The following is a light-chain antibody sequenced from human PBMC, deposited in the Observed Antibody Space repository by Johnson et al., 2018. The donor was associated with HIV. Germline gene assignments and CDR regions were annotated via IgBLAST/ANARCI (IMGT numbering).Light chain of an antibody. V-gene: IGLV1-51*02. CDR1: GSNIGNNY. CDR3: VTWDSSLSAYV. J-gene: IGLJ1*01. CDR2: ENN. Sequence: QSVLTQPPSVSAAPGQKVTISCSGNGSNIGNNYVSWYQHLPGTAPKLFIYENNKRPSGIPARFSGSKSGTSATLGITGLQTGDAADYYCVTWDSSLSAYVFGTGTKVTVL.